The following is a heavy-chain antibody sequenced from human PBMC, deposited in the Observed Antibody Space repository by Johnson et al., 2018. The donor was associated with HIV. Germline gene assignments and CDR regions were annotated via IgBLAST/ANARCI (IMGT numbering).Heavy chain of an antibody. D-gene: IGHD3-16*01. CDR3: AKGLGSSDAFDI. CDR1: GFTFSNAW. CDR2: LNWKGVIT. J-gene: IGHJ3*02. V-gene: IGHV3-20*04. Sequence: VQLVESGGGLVKPGGSLRLSCAASGFTFSNAWMSWVRQAPGKGLEWLSGLNWKGVITGYADSLKGRFTISRDNAKNSLYLQMNSLRAEDSALYYCAKGLGSSDAFDIWGQGTMVTVSS.